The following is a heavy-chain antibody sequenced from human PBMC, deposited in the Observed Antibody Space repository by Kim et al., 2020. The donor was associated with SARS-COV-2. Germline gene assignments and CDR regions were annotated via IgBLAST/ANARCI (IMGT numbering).Heavy chain of an antibody. D-gene: IGHD5-12*01. J-gene: IGHJ1*01. CDR2: IYPGDSDP. V-gene: IGHV5-51*01. CDR1: GYIFTNYW. Sequence: GESLKISCKAYGYIFTNYWIGWVRQMPGKGLEWMGLIYPGDSDPRYSPSFQGQVTISADKSIRSAYLQWSSLKASDTAMYYCVVPAGRGYSGSYEYFQHWGQGTLVTVSS. CDR3: VVPAGRGYSGSYEYFQH.